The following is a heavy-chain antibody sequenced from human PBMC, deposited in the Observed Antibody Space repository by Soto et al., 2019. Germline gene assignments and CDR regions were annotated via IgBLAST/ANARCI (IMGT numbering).Heavy chain of an antibody. V-gene: IGHV3-30*04. Sequence: GGSLRLSCVGTGFTFGSHAMNWVRQAPGKGLEWVSVIAFDGTNKYYADSVRGRFTISRDNSKNTLYLQMDSLRPDDSAIYYCARSYGPFYDSSYYGLARNYFDYWRQGTLVTVSS. CDR1: GFTFGSHA. D-gene: IGHD3-22*01. J-gene: IGHJ4*02. CDR2: IAFDGTNK. CDR3: ARSYGPFYDSSYYGLARNYFDY.